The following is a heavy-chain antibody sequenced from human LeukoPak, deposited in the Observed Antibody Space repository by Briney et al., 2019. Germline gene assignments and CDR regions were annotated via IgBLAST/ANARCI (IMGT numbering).Heavy chain of an antibody. Sequence: GGSLRLSCAASGFTFSSYWMSWVRQAPGKGLEWVTNIKQDGSEKYYVDPVKGRFPISRDNAKNSLYVQVNSLRAEDTAVYYCARGTIAAAGYYYFDYWGQGTQVTVSS. V-gene: IGHV3-7*04. J-gene: IGHJ4*02. CDR1: GFTFSSYW. CDR2: IKQDGSEK. CDR3: ARGTIAAAGYYYFDY. D-gene: IGHD6-13*01.